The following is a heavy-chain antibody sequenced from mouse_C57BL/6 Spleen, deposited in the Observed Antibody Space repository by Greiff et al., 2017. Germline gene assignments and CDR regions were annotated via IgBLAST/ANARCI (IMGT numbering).Heavy chain of an antibody. CDR3: ASPFITTVVATDAMDY. Sequence: QVQLEESGPGLVQPSQSLSITCTVSGFSLTSYGVHWVRQSPGKGLEWLGVIWSGGSTDYNAAFISRLSISKDNSKSQVFFKMNSLQADDTAIYYCASPFITTVVATDAMDYWGQGTSVTVSS. D-gene: IGHD1-1*01. CDR2: IWSGGST. V-gene: IGHV2-2*01. J-gene: IGHJ4*01. CDR1: GFSLTSYG.